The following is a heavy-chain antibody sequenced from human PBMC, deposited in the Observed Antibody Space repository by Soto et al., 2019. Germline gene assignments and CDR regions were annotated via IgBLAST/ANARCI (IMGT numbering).Heavy chain of an antibody. CDR3: ARGAKRGYSYGGGGY. D-gene: IGHD5-18*01. Sequence: QVQLVESGGGVVQPGRSLRLSCAASGFTFSSYAMHWVRQAPGKGLEWVAVISYDGSNKYYADSVKGRFTISRDNSKNTLYLQMNSLRAEDTAVYYCARGAKRGYSYGGGGYWGQGTLVTVSS. J-gene: IGHJ4*02. V-gene: IGHV3-30-3*01. CDR2: ISYDGSNK. CDR1: GFTFSSYA.